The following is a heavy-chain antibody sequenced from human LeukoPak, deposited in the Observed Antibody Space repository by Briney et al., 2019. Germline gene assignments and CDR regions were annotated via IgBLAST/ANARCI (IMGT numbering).Heavy chain of an antibody. D-gene: IGHD3-10*01. Sequence: ASVKVSCKASGYTFTSYYMHWVRQAPGQGLEWMGRIIPIFGTANYAQKFQGRVTITTDESTSTAYMELSSLRSEDTAVYYCARAGEVWFGELRVSPFDYWGQGTLVTVSS. CDR2: IIPIFGTA. V-gene: IGHV1-69*05. J-gene: IGHJ4*02. CDR3: ARAGEVWFGELRVSPFDY. CDR1: GYTFTSYY.